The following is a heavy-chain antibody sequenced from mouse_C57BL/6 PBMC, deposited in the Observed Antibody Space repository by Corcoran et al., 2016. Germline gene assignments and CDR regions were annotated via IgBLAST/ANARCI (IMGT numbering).Heavy chain of an antibody. Sequence: EVQLPQSGPELENPGASVKISCKASGYTFSDYYMNWVKQSHGKRLEWLGDINPNNGGTSYNQKFKGKATLTVDKSSSTAYMEPRSLTSEDSAVYYCARRGILYYFDYCGQGTTLTVSS. J-gene: IGHJ2*01. CDR3: ARRGILYYFDY. CDR2: INPNNGGT. V-gene: IGHV1-26*01. CDR1: GYTFSDYY.